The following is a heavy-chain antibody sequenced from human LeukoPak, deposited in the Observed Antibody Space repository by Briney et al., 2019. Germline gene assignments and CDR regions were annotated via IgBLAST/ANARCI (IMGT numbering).Heavy chain of an antibody. CDR3: ARGLDSSGDY. V-gene: IGHV4-34*01. CDR1: GGSFSGYY. CDR2: INHRGST. D-gene: IGHD6-25*01. J-gene: IGHJ4*02. Sequence: PSETLSLTCAVYGGSFSGYYWSWIRQPPGKGLEWIGEINHRGSTNYNPSLKSRVTISVDASRNQFSLKLTPVTAADTAVFYCARGLDSSGDYWGQGTLVTVSS.